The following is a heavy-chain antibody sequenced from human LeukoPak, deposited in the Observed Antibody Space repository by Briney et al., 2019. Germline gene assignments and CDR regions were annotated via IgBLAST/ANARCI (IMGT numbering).Heavy chain of an antibody. J-gene: IGHJ4*02. V-gene: IGHV1-2*02. CDR1: GYTFTGYY. Sequence: GASVKVSCKASGYTFTGYYMHWVRQAPGQGLEWMGWINPNSGGTNYAQKFQGRVTMTRDTSMSTAYMELSRLRSDDTAVYYCARVWSSSWYGNFDYWGQGTLVTVSS. D-gene: IGHD6-13*01. CDR3: ARVWSSSWYGNFDY. CDR2: INPNSGGT.